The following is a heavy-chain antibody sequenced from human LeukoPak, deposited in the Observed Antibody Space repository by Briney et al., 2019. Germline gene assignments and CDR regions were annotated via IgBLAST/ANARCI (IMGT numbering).Heavy chain of an antibody. CDR2: INPNSGGT. CDR3: ARVRYYYDSSGYYYY. J-gene: IGHJ4*02. CDR1: GYTFTGYY. Sequence: ASVKVSCKASGYTFTGYYMHWVRQAPGQGLEWMGWINPNSGGTNYAQKFQGRVTMTRDTSISTAYMELSRLRSDDTVVYYCARVRYYYDSSGYYYYWGQGTLVTVSS. D-gene: IGHD3-22*01. V-gene: IGHV1-2*02.